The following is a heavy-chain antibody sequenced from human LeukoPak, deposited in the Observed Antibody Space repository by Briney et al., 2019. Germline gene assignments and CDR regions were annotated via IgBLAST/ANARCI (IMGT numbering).Heavy chain of an antibody. Sequence: ASVKVSCKASGYTFTGYYMHWVRQAPGQGLEWMGWINPNSGGTNYAQKFQGRVTMTRDTSISTAYMELSRLRSDDTAVYYCARAGPDTAVAFDYWGQGTLVTVSS. J-gene: IGHJ4*02. CDR1: GYTFTGYY. CDR3: ARAGPDTAVAFDY. V-gene: IGHV1-2*02. D-gene: IGHD6-19*01. CDR2: INPNSGGT.